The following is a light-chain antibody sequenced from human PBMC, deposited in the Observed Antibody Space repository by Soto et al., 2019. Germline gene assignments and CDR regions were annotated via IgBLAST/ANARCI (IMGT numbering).Light chain of an antibody. CDR3: QQYSYFAT. Sequence: DIQMTQSPSTLSASGEDGVTITCRASQSISSWLTWYQQKAGQAPKLLIYKASIVESGVPSRFSGSGSGTEFTLTISSLQPDDSATYYCQQYSYFATFGQGTRVEVK. J-gene: IGKJ1*01. CDR2: KAS. V-gene: IGKV1-5*03. CDR1: QSISSW.